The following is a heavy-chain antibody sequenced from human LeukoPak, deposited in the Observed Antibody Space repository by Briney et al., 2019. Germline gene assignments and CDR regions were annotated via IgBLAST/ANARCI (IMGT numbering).Heavy chain of an antibody. D-gene: IGHD3-22*01. V-gene: IGHV5-51*01. CDR1: GYSFTSYS. Sequence: GESLKISCKGSGYSFTSYSIGWVRQMPGKGLEWMGIIYPGDSDTRYSPSFQGQVTISADKSISTAYLQWSSLKASDTAMYYCARHGPTYYDSSGYLVDYWGQGTLVTVSS. J-gene: IGHJ4*02. CDR3: ARHGPTYYDSSGYLVDY. CDR2: IYPGDSDT.